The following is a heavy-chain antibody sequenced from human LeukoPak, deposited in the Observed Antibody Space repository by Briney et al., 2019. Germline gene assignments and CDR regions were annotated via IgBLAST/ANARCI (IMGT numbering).Heavy chain of an antibody. J-gene: IGHJ4*02. D-gene: IGHD1-26*01. CDR3: ARDRSSELDY. CDR1: GGSISGYY. Sequence: SETLSLTCTVSGGSISGYYWSWIRQPPGKGPEWIGYIYYSGSTNYNPSLKSRVTISVDTSKNQFSLKLSSVTAADTAVYYCARDRSSELDYWGQGTLVTVSS. V-gene: IGHV4-59*01. CDR2: IYYSGST.